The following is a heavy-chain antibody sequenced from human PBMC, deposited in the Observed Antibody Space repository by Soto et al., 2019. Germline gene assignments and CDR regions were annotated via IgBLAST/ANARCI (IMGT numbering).Heavy chain of an antibody. CDR1: GVTFSNYA. CDR3: AKGSWVHHGSEGGNWLDP. D-gene: IGHD3-10*01. J-gene: IGHJ5*02. Sequence: EVQCLESGGGLVQPGGSLRLSCAASGVTFSNYAMNWVRQAPGKGLEWVSGISHSGSSTYYADSVKGRFTISRDNCNNTLFLQMNSLTAEDTAVYYCAKGSWVHHGSEGGNWLDPWGQGTLVTVSS. V-gene: IGHV3-23*01. CDR2: ISHSGSST.